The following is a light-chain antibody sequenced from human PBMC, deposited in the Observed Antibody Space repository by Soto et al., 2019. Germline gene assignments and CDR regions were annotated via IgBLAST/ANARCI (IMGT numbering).Light chain of an antibody. CDR3: NSYTSSSTYV. CDR1: SSDVGGFNY. CDR2: DVT. J-gene: IGLJ1*01. V-gene: IGLV2-14*03. Sequence: QSVLTQPASVSGSPGQSITISCTGTSSDVGGFNYVSWYQQHPGKDPKLMIYDVTNRPSGVSYRFSGSKSGNTASLTISGLQAEDEADYYCNSYTSSSTYVFGTWTKVTVL.